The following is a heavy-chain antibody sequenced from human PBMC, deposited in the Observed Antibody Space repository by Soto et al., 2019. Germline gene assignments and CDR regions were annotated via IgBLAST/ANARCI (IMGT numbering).Heavy chain of an antibody. Sequence: SETLSLSCTVSGGSISSGDYYWSWIRQPPGKGLEWIGYIYYSGSTYYNPSLKSRVTISVDTSKNQFSLKLSSVTAADTAVYYCASCLRVCSGGSRTFGMDVWGQGTTVTVSS. V-gene: IGHV4-30-4*01. CDR2: IYYSGST. CDR3: ASCLRVCSGGSRTFGMDV. D-gene: IGHD2-15*01. J-gene: IGHJ6*02. CDR1: GGSISSGDYY.